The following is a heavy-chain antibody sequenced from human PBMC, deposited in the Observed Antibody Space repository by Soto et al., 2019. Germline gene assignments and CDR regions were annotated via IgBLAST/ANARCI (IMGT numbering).Heavy chain of an antibody. CDR1: GYTFTSYA. V-gene: IGHV1-3*01. CDR3: ARVPEGIVVVVAAGAFDI. D-gene: IGHD2-15*01. CDR2: INAGNGNT. J-gene: IGHJ3*02. Sequence: ASVKVSCKASGYTFTSYAMHWVRQAPGQRLEWMGWINAGNGNTKYSQKFQGRVTITRDTSASTAYMELSSLRSEDTAVYYCARVPEGIVVVVAAGAFDIWGQGKMVTVSS.